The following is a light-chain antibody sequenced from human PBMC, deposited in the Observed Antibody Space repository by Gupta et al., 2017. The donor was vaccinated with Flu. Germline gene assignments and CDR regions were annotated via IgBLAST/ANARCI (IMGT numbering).Light chain of an antibody. CDR2: EGS. CDR3: CSYAGRNTFV. CDR1: TSDIGTYNS. Sequence: QSALTQPASVSGSPGQSITISCTGTTSDIGTYNSVSWYQQLPGRAPQLIIFEGSKRPSGVSNRFSGSNSGNTASLTISGLQSDDEADYFCCSYAGRNTFVFGFGTKVTVL. J-gene: IGLJ1*01. V-gene: IGLV2-23*01.